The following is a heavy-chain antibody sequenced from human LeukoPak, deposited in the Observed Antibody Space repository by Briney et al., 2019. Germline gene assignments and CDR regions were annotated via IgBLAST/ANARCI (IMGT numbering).Heavy chain of an antibody. D-gene: IGHD2-2*01. J-gene: IGHJ5*02. Sequence: VGSLKLSCTASGYTFTSYDMNWVRQAPGQGLEWIRRIHPISGSTGYAQKLQGRVTMTGNTSINTTYMEMSSLRSEATAVYYCAGGYRSSTSCYVWFEPRGQGTLIAVSS. V-gene: IGHV1-8*01. CDR2: IHPISGST. CDR1: GYTFTSYD. CDR3: AGGYRSSTSCYVWFEP.